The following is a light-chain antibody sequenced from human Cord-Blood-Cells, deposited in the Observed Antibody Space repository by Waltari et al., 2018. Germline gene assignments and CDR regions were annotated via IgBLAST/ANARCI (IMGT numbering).Light chain of an antibody. V-gene: IGKV3-20*01. CDR1: QSVSSSY. Sequence: EIVLTQSPGTLSLSPGEGATLSCRASQSVSSSYLAWYQQKPGQAPGLLIYGASSRATGIPDRFSGSGSGTDFTVTISRLEPEDFAVYYCQQYGSSPRTFGQGTKVEIK. CDR3: QQYGSSPRT. CDR2: GAS. J-gene: IGKJ1*01.